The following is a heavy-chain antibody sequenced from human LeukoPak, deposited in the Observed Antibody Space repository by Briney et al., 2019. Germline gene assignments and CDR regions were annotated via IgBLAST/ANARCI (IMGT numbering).Heavy chain of an antibody. CDR2: IYSGGST. CDR3: ARGTVTMVDY. J-gene: IGHJ4*02. CDR1: GFTVSSNY. D-gene: IGHD3-10*01. V-gene: IGHV3-66*01. Sequence: GGSLRLSCAASGFTVSSNYMSWVRQAPGRGLEWVSVIYSGGSTYYGDSVKGRFTLSREHSKNTLFLQMNSLRAGDTAVYYCARGTVTMVDYWGQGTLVTVS.